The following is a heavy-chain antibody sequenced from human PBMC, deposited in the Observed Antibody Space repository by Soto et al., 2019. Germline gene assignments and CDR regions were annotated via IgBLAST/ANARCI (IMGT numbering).Heavy chain of an antibody. Sequence: GGSLRLSCAASGFTFSSYAMSWVRQAPGKGLEWVSAISGSGGSTYYADSVKGRFTISRDNSKNTLYLQMNGLRAEDTAVYYCAKDLKYYDFWSGYDYWGQGTLVTVSS. CDR1: GFTFSSYA. J-gene: IGHJ4*02. CDR3: AKDLKYYDFWSGYDY. V-gene: IGHV3-23*01. D-gene: IGHD3-3*01. CDR2: ISGSGGST.